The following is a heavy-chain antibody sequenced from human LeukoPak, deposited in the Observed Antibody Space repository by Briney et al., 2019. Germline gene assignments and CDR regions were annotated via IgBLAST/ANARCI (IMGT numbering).Heavy chain of an antibody. V-gene: IGHV4-34*01. CDR2: INHSGST. CDR3: ASRYFCSSTSCYTFDY. D-gene: IGHD2-2*02. CDR1: GFTVSRNY. Sequence: GSLRLSCAASGFTVSRNYMSWVRQAPGKGLEWIGEINHSGSTNYNPSLKSRVTISVDTSKNQFSLKLNSVTAADTAVYYCASRYFCSSTSCYTFDYWGQGTLVTVSS. J-gene: IGHJ4*02.